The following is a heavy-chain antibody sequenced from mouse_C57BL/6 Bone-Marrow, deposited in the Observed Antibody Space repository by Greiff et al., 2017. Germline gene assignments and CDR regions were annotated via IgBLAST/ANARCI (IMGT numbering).Heavy chain of an antibody. V-gene: IGHV5-17*01. J-gene: IGHJ4*01. Sequence: EVQLVESGGGLVKPGGSLKLSCAASGFTLSDYGMHWVRQAPEKGLEWVAYISSGSSTIYYADTAKGSFTISRDNAKDTLFLQMTSLRAEDTAMCYCARRGLGNSYAMDYWGQGTSVTVSS. CDR3: ARRGLGNSYAMDY. CDR1: GFTLSDYG. D-gene: IGHD2-1*01. CDR2: ISSGSSTI.